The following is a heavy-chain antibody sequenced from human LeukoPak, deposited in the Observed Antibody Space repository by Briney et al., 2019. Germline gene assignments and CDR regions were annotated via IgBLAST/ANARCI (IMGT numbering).Heavy chain of an antibody. CDR1: GGTFSNYP. D-gene: IGHD5-24*01. CDR2: IIPIYGTA. Sequence: SVKVSCKASGGTFSNYPIIWVRQAPGRGLEWLGGIIPIYGTANYALMFQGRITLTAHESTATAYMELRSLTSDDTAMYFCATHAGGYNYWWFDIWGQGTLVSVSS. J-gene: IGHJ5*02. CDR3: ATHAGGYNYWWFDI. V-gene: IGHV1-69*01.